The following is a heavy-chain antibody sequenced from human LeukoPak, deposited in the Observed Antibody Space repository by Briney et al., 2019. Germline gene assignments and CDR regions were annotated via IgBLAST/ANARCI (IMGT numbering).Heavy chain of an antibody. J-gene: IGHJ4*02. V-gene: IGHV1-2*06. CDR3: ARESSSGWTGVDY. CDR2: INPNSGGT. D-gene: IGHD6-19*01. Sequence: GASVTVSCKASGYTFTGYYMHWERQAPGQGHEWMGRINPNSGGTNYAQKYQGRGTITRDTSISTAYMELSRVRADDTAVYYCARESSSGWTGVDYWGQGTLVTVSS. CDR1: GYTFTGYY.